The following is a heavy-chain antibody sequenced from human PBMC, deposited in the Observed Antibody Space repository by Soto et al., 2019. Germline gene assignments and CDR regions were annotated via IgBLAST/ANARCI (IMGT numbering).Heavy chain of an antibody. CDR1: GFTFSSYA. V-gene: IGHV3-30-3*01. Sequence: QVQLVESGGGVVKPGRSLRLSCAASGFTFSSYAMHWVRQAPGKGLEGVAGISYDGSNKYYADSAKGRFTISRDNSKNTRYLQMNSLRAEDTAVYYCARDRGYSYGYKLYYYYGMDVWGQGTTVTVSS. CDR3: ARDRGYSYGYKLYYYYGMDV. D-gene: IGHD5-18*01. J-gene: IGHJ6*02. CDR2: ISYDGSNK.